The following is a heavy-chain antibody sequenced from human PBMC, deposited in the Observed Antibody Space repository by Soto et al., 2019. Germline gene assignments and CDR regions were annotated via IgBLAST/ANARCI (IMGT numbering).Heavy chain of an antibody. D-gene: IGHD2-21*01. CDR3: AREVLWSRYFDY. CDR1: GFIFSNYV. V-gene: IGHV3-30-3*01. Sequence: QVQLVESGGGVVQPGRSLRLSCAASGFIFSNYVMYWVRQAPGKGLEWVAFMSYDGTTKYYADSAKGRFTISRDNSKNTLYLQMNNLRPEDTGVYYCAREVLWSRYFDYWGQGTLVTVSS. CDR2: MSYDGTTK. J-gene: IGHJ4*02.